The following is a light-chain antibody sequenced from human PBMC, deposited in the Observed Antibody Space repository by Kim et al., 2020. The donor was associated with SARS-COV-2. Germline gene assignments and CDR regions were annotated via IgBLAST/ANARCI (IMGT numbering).Light chain of an antibody. CDR1: QSLLHSNGYNY. J-gene: IGKJ2*03. CDR2: LGS. Sequence: EPASSSCRSSQSLLHSNGYNYLDWYLQKPGQSPQLLIYLGSNRASGVPDRFSGSGSGTDFTLKISRVEAEDVGVYYCMQALQTPNSFGQGTKLEI. CDR3: MQALQTPNS. V-gene: IGKV2-28*01.